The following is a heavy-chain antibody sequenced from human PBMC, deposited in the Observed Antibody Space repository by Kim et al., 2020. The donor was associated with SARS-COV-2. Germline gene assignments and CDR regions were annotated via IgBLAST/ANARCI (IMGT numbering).Heavy chain of an antibody. CDR3: ARGFDFWSGYLGY. D-gene: IGHD3-3*01. V-gene: IGHV4-34*01. J-gene: IGHJ4*02. Sequence: NPSLKSRVTISGDTSKNQFSLKLSSVTAADTAVYYCARGFDFWSGYLGYWGQGTLVTVSS.